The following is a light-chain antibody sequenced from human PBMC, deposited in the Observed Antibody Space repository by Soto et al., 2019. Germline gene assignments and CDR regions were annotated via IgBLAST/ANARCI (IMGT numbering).Light chain of an antibody. CDR3: QQYYSLPLT. V-gene: IGKV4-1*01. CDR1: QSVFYSSNNKNY. CDR2: WAS. Sequence: DIVMTQSPESLAVSLGERATINCKSSQSVFYSSNNKNYLTWYHQKPGQPPKLLIYWASTRESGVPDRFSGSGSETDFTLTISSLQAEDVAVYYCQQYYSLPLTFGGGTKVEIK. J-gene: IGKJ4*01.